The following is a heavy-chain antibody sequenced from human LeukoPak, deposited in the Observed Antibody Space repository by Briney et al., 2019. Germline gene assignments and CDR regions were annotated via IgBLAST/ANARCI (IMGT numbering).Heavy chain of an antibody. D-gene: IGHD4-11*01. Sequence: SLRLSCAASGFTFDDYAMHWVRQAPGKGLEWVSGISWNSGSIGYADSVKGRFTISRDNAKNSLYLQMNSLRAEDMALYYCAKGDYSSYAPGGYFDYWGQGTLVTVSS. J-gene: IGHJ4*02. CDR1: GFTFDDYA. CDR2: ISWNSGSI. V-gene: IGHV3-9*03. CDR3: AKGDYSSYAPGGYFDY.